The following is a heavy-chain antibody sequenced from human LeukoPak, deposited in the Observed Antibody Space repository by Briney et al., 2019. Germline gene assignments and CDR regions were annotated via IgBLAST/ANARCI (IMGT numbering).Heavy chain of an antibody. J-gene: IGHJ4*02. CDR2: IYYSGST. Sequence: SETLSLTCTVSGGSISSYYWSWIRQPPGKGLEWIGYIYYSGSTNYNPSLKSRVTISVDTSKNQFSLKLSSVTAADTAVYYCAREPYGDHEGGGFDYWGQGTLVTVSS. D-gene: IGHD4-17*01. V-gene: IGHV4-59*01. CDR1: GGSISSYY. CDR3: AREPYGDHEGGGFDY.